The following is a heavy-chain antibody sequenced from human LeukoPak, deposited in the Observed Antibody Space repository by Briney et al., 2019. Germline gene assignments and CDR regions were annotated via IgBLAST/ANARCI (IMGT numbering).Heavy chain of an antibody. V-gene: IGHV3-30*04. J-gene: IGHJ4*02. CDR2: ISYDGNSK. CDR1: GFTHANYA. Sequence: PGGSLRLSCVATGFTHANYAMHWVRQAPGKGLEWVALISYDGNSKHHADSVKDRFTISRDNSKSTLYLQMNSLRVEDTAVYYCARTYNYGSGKYGSFDSWGQGTLVTVSS. CDR3: ARTYNYGSGKYGSFDS. D-gene: IGHD3-10*01.